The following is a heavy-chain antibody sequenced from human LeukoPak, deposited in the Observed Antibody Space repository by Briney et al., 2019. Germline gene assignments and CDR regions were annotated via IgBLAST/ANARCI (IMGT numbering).Heavy chain of an antibody. Sequence: GGSLRLSCAASGFTFSSYSMNWVRQAPGKGLEWVSSISSSSSYIYYADSVKGRFTISRDNAKNSLYLQMNSLRAEDTAVYYCARRPFGSSGWYADYWGQGTLVTVSS. J-gene: IGHJ4*02. V-gene: IGHV3-21*01. CDR1: GFTFSSYS. CDR3: ARRPFGSSGWYADY. D-gene: IGHD6-19*01. CDR2: ISSSSSYI.